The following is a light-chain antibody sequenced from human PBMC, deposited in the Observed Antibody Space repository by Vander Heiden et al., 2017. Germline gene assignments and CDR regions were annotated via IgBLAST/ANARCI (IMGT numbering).Light chain of an antibody. CDR1: QSISSY. CDR3: QQSYSTPWT. V-gene: IGKV1-39*01. Sequence: DIQMTQAPASLSASVGDRVTITCRASQSISSYLNWYQQKPGKAPKLLIYAASSLQSGVPSRFSGSGSGTEFTLTISSLQPEDFATYYCQQSYSTPWTFGRGTKVEIK. CDR2: AAS. J-gene: IGKJ1*01.